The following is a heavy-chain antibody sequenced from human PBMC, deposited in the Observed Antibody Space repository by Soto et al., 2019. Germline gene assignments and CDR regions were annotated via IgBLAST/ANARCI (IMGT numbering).Heavy chain of an antibody. V-gene: IGHV3-20*04. CDR3: ARDRTLSITMGRYGMDV. CDR2: LDWNGGSP. CDR1: GFIFDDYG. J-gene: IGHJ6*02. D-gene: IGHD3-10*01. Sequence: PGGSLRLSCAGSGFIFDDYGMSWVRQGPGKGLEWVSGLDWNGGSPGYADSVKGRFTISRDNAKNSLYLQMNSLRAEDTALYYCARDRTLSITMGRYGMDVWGQGTTVTLSS.